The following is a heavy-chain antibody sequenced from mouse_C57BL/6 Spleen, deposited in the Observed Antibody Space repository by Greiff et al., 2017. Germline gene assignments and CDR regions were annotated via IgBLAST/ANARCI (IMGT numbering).Heavy chain of an antibody. D-gene: IGHD4-1*01. Sequence: VQLQQSGPELVKPGASVKISCKASGYAFSSSWMNWVKQRPGKGLEWIGRIYPGDGDTNYNGKFKGKATLTADKSSSTAYMQLSSLTSEDSAVYFCARGPLTGGPFNWYFDVWGTGTTVTVSS. V-gene: IGHV1-82*01. J-gene: IGHJ1*03. CDR2: IYPGDGDT. CDR3: ARGPLTGGPFNWYFDV. CDR1: GYAFSSSW.